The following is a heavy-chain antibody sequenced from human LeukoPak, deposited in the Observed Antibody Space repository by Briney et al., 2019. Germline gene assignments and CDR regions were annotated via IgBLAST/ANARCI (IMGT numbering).Heavy chain of an antibody. Sequence: ASVKVSCKASGYTFTNYGISWVRQAPGQGLEWVGWISGYSGNTNYAQKLQGRVTMTTDTSTNTAYMELGSLRFDDTAVYFCARDQITIQSARASDYWGQGTLVTVSS. D-gene: IGHD3-3*01. V-gene: IGHV1-18*01. CDR1: GYTFTNYG. CDR2: ISGYSGNT. CDR3: ARDQITIQSARASDY. J-gene: IGHJ4*02.